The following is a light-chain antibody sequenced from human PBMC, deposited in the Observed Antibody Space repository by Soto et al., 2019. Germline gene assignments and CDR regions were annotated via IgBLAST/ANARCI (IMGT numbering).Light chain of an antibody. V-gene: IGLV2-11*01. CDR3: SSYAGYYILV. Sequence: QSVLTQPRSVSGSPGQSVTISCTGTSSDVGGYNYVSWYQHHPGKAPQVILYDVTRRPSGVPDRFSGSKSGDTASLTISGLQAEDEADYYCSSYAGYYILVFGGGTKLTVL. CDR2: DVT. J-gene: IGLJ3*02. CDR1: SSDVGGYNY.